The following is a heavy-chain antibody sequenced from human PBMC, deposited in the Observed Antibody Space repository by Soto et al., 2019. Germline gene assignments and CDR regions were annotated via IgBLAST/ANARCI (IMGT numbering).Heavy chain of an antibody. D-gene: IGHD6-25*01. CDR1: GFTFTTYD. V-gene: IGHV1-8*01. Sequence: QVQLVQSGAEVKKPGASVKVSCKASGFTFTTYDIHWVRQATGQGLEWMGWMSPNSGNAGYAQKFQGRVTRTRNTSISTAYMELSSLTSEDTALYYCTRRKERSGPHYFDYWGQGSLVTVSS. J-gene: IGHJ4*02. CDR2: MSPNSGNA. CDR3: TRRKERSGPHYFDY.